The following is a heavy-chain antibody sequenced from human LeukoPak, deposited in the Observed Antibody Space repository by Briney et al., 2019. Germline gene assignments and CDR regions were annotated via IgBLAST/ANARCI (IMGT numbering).Heavy chain of an antibody. CDR3: ARGAHRYYFDY. V-gene: IGHV4-39*01. Sequence: SETLSLTCTVSGGSISSSSYYWGWIRQPPGKGLEWIGSIYYSGSTYYNPSLKSRVTISVDTSKNQFSLKLSSVTAADTAVYYCARGAHRYYFDYWGQGTLVTVSS. J-gene: IGHJ4*02. CDR2: IYYSGST. CDR1: GGSISSSSYY.